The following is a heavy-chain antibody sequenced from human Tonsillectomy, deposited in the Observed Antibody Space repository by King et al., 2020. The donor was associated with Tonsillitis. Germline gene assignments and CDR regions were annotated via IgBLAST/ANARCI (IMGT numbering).Heavy chain of an antibody. J-gene: IGHJ4*02. Sequence: VQLVQSGGGLVQPGGSLRLSCAASGFTFSSYAMSWVRQAPGKGLEWGSASSGSGGSTFYADSVEGRVTISRDNSKNTLYLQMNSLRAEDTAVYYCAKEREHDYGNYFDYWGQGTLVTVSS. V-gene: IGHV3-23*04. CDR1: GFTFSSYA. D-gene: IGHD4-17*01. CDR2: SSGSGGST. CDR3: AKEREHDYGNYFDY.